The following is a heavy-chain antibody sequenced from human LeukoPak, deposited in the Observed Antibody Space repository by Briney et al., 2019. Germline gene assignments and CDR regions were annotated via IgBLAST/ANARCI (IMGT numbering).Heavy chain of an antibody. CDR3: ARHVRGDTSGYYWLYFDY. CDR1: GGSISSSSYY. J-gene: IGHJ4*02. Sequence: SETLSLTCTVSGGSISSSSYYWGWIRQPPGKGLEWIGSISYSGSTYYNPSLKSRVTISVDTSKNQFSLKLNSVPAADTAVYYCARHVRGDTSGYYWLYFDYWGQGTLVTVSS. D-gene: IGHD3-22*01. CDR2: ISYSGST. V-gene: IGHV4-39*01.